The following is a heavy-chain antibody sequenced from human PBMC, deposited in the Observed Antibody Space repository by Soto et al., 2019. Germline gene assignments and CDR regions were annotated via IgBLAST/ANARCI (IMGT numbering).Heavy chain of an antibody. V-gene: IGHV4-34*01. CDR2: INHSGST. CDR1: GGSFSGYY. D-gene: IGHD3-3*01. Sequence: PSETLSLTCAVYGGSFSGYYWSWIRQPPGKGLEWIGEINHSGSTNYNPSLKSRVTISVDTSKNQFSLKLSSVTAVDTAVYYCARAMRPYDFWSGYYPADYYMDVWGKGTTVTVSS. J-gene: IGHJ6*03. CDR3: ARAMRPYDFWSGYYPADYYMDV.